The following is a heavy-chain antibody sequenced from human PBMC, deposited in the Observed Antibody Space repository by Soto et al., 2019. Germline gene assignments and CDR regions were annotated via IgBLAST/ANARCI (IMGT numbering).Heavy chain of an antibody. CDR3: ARDTDVTILGDP. V-gene: IGHV3-48*01. Sequence: GGSLRLSCAASGFTFNYYNMEWVRQAPGKGLEWVSFISSSSGTKYYADSVKGRFTISRDNAKNSLYLQMNSLRAEDTAVYYCARDTDVTILGDPWGQGTLVTVSS. J-gene: IGHJ5*02. CDR1: GFTFNYYN. CDR2: ISSSSGTK. D-gene: IGHD3-3*01.